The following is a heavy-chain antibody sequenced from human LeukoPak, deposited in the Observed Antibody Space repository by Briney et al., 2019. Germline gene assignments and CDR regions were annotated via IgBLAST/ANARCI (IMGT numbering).Heavy chain of an antibody. CDR3: ARGGLHRIVVVPNDY. Sequence: GASVKVSCKASGYTFTSYGISWVRQAPGQGLEWMGWISAYNGNTNYAQKLQGRVTMTTDTSTSTAYMELRSLRSDDTAVYYCARGGLHRIVVVPNDYWGQGTLVTVSS. J-gene: IGHJ4*02. D-gene: IGHD2-15*01. V-gene: IGHV1-18*01. CDR1: GYTFTSYG. CDR2: ISAYNGNT.